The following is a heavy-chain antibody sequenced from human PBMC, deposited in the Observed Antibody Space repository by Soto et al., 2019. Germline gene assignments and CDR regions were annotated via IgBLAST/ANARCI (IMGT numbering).Heavy chain of an antibody. Sequence: QVQLQESGPGLVKPSETLSLTCIVSGGSVTSDTYYWSWIRQPPGKGLEWIGYISNSGRTNYNPSYKGRVTMSLDTSKNQFSLKLISVTAADTAVYYCARADDYKSSLFAPWGQGTLVTVSS. V-gene: IGHV4-61*01. CDR2: ISNSGRT. D-gene: IGHD4-4*01. J-gene: IGHJ5*02. CDR3: ARADDYKSSLFAP. CDR1: GGSVTSDTYY.